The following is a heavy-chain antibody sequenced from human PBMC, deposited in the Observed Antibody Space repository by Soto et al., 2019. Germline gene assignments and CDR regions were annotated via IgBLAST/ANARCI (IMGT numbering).Heavy chain of an antibody. CDR2: IDIDGNT. V-gene: IGHV3-13*01. CDR1: GFTFSSYD. CDR3: SREGERGSGDSVDALDI. D-gene: IGHD1-1*01. Sequence: EVQLVESGGGLVQPGGSLRLSCAASGFTFSSYDMHWVRQATGKGLEWVSAIDIDGNTFYGGSGEGRFTISRENGKNSLYLQMSSLRAGDTAVYYCSREGERGSGDSVDALDIWGQGTLVTVSS. J-gene: IGHJ3*02.